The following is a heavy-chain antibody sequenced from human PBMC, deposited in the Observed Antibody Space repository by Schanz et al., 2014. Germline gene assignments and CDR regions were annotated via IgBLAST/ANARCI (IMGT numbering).Heavy chain of an antibody. CDR1: GFNFSDYA. J-gene: IGHJ6*02. CDR2: ISGGGGTT. Sequence: EVQLLESGGGLVPPGGSLRLSCAASGFNFSDYAMCWVRQAPGKGLEWVSAISGGGGTTYYTDSVKGRFTISRDNSKSTLYLQMNSLRAEDTAVYYCLAPDYGMDVWGQGTTVTVSS. V-gene: IGHV3-23*01. CDR3: LAPDYGMDV.